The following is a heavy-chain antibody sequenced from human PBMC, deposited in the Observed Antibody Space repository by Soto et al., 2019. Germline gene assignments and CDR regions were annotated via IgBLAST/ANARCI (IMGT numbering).Heavy chain of an antibody. J-gene: IGHJ4*02. CDR1: GFTFICFY. CDR3: ARGKEAGDHLFES. Sequence: GSLRLSCESSGFTFICFYMHCVRQPTGKGLDWVSTIGTAGDTYYAVSVKGRFTISRDNPKDSLHIKMNSLRDGDTAVYFCARGKEAGDHLFESWGQGTQVNVYS. V-gene: IGHV3-13*01. D-gene: IGHD6-13*01. CDR2: IGTAGDT.